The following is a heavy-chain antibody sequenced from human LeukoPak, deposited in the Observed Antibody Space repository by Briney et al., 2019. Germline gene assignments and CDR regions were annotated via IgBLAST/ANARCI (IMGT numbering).Heavy chain of an antibody. J-gene: IGHJ4*02. CDR2: IGNTET. CDR1: GFPFETNA. V-gene: IGHV3-23*01. D-gene: IGHD5-18*01. Sequence: SGGSLRLSCATSGFPFETNAMSWVRQAPGKGLEWVATIGNTETFYADSVTGRFTISRDNSKNTVNLQMNRLRVEDTAIYHCAKDWIQFNRVFDCFDSWGQGTLVTVSS. CDR3: AKDWIQFNRVFDCFDS.